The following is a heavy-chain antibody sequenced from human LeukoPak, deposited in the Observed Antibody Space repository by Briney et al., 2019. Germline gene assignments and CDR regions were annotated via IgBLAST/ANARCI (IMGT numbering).Heavy chain of an antibody. V-gene: IGHV3-23*01. J-gene: IGHJ5*02. CDR1: GFTFSSYA. D-gene: IGHD1-20*01. Sequence: PGGSLRLSCAASGFTFSSYAMSWVRRAPGKGLEWVSAISGSGGSTYYADSVKGRFTISRDNAKNSLYLQMNSLRADDTAVYYCVHAAYNWNPGSAWGQGTLVTVSS. CDR2: ISGSGGST. CDR3: VHAAYNWNPGSA.